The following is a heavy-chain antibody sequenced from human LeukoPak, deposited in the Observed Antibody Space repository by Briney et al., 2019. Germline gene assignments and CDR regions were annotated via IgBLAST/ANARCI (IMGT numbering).Heavy chain of an antibody. D-gene: IGHD2-15*01. CDR2: ISWNSGSI. J-gene: IGHJ5*02. CDR1: GFTFDDYA. Sequence: GGSLRLSCAASGFTFDDYAMHWVRQAPGKGLEWVSGISWNSGSIGYADSVKGRFTISRDNAKNSLYLQMNGLRPEDTAVYYCSKDSVGGQNWFDPWGQGTLVTVSS. V-gene: IGHV3-9*01. CDR3: SKDSVGGQNWFDP.